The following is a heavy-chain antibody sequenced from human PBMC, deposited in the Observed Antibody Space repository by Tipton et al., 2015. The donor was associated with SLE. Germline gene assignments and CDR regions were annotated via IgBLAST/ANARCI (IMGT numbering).Heavy chain of an antibody. Sequence: TLSLTCTVSGGSISSSTYYWAWIRPPPGKRLEWIGSIYYTGSTYYKPSLKSRVTISVDTSKNQFSLKLSSVTAADTAVYYCARYTSYYGSGKPIDYWGQGTLVTVSS. CDR3: ARYTSYYGSGKPIDY. D-gene: IGHD3-10*01. CDR2: IYYTGST. J-gene: IGHJ4*02. CDR1: GGSISSSTYY. V-gene: IGHV4-39*01.